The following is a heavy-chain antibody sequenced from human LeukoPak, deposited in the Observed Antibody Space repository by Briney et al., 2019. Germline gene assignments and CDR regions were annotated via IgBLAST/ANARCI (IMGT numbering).Heavy chain of an antibody. CDR2: MNPNSGNA. Sequence: ASVKVSCKASGYTFTSYDINWVRQATGQGLEWMGWMNPNSGNAGYAQKFQGRVTMTRNTSISTAYMELSSLRSEDTAVYYCARGMDYDFWSGYYFWFDPWGQGTLVTVSS. J-gene: IGHJ5*02. D-gene: IGHD3-3*01. CDR3: ARGMDYDFWSGYYFWFDP. V-gene: IGHV1-8*01. CDR1: GYTFTSYD.